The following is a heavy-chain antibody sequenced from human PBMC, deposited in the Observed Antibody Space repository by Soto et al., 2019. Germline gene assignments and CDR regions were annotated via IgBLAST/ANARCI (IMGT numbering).Heavy chain of an antibody. Sequence: SETLSLTCSVSGAALNSGNYYWSWIRQVPGKGLEWIGHIYVTGAVDYNPSLRDRTTISQGTSERQFSLNLRLVTAADTAVYYCARLRIATNNYKWFDPWGQGTLVTVSS. J-gene: IGHJ5*02. V-gene: IGHV4-31*03. CDR3: ARLRIATNNYKWFDP. D-gene: IGHD2-21*01. CDR1: GAALNSGNYY. CDR2: IYVTGAV.